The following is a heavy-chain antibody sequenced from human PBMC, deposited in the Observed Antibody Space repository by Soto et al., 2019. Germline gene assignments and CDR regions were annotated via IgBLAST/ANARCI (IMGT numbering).Heavy chain of an antibody. Sequence: SVKVSCKASGGTFSSYAISWVRQAPGQGLEWMGGITPIFGTANYAQKFQGRVTITADESTSTAYMELSSLRSEDTAVYYCASLLMQRSGSYRPIDYWGQGTLVTV. CDR3: ASLLMQRSGSYRPIDY. D-gene: IGHD1-26*01. CDR2: ITPIFGTA. J-gene: IGHJ4*02. CDR1: GGTFSSYA. V-gene: IGHV1-69*13.